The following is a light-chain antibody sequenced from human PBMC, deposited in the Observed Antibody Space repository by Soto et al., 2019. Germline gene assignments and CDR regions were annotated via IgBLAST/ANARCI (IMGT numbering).Light chain of an antibody. CDR2: WAS. CDR3: HQYFDAPYT. V-gene: IGKV4-1*01. J-gene: IGKJ2*01. Sequence: DIVMTQSPDSLAVSLGERATINCKSSQSILYTTNNENYLAWYQQKPGQPPKLLVYWASTRESGVPDRVSGSGSGTDFTLTINSLRAEDVAVYYCHQYFDAPYTFGQGTKLEIK. CDR1: QSILYTTNNENY.